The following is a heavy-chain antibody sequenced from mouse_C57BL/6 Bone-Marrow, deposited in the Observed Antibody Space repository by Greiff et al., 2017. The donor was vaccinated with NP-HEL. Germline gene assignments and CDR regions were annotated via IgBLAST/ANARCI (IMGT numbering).Heavy chain of an antibody. CDR3: ARCDYSAWFAY. V-gene: IGHV1-63*01. Sequence: QVQLKESGAELVRPGTSVKMSCKASGYTFTNYWIGWAKQRPGHGLEWIGDIYPGGGYTNYNEKFKGKATLTADKSSSTAYMQFSSLTSEDSAIYYGARCDYSAWFAYWGQGTLVTVSA. CDR2: IYPGGGYT. J-gene: IGHJ3*01. CDR1: GYTFTNYW. D-gene: IGHD2-4*01.